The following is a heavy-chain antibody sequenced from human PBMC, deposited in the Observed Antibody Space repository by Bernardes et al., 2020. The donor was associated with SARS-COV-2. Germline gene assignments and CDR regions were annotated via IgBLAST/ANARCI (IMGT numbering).Heavy chain of an antibody. V-gene: IGHV4-59*01. Sequence: LSLTCTVSGGSISSYYWSWIRQPPGKGLEWIGYIYYSGSTNYNPSLKSRVTISVDTSKNQFSLKLSSVTAADTAVYYCARGDYYFDYWGQGTLVTVSS. J-gene: IGHJ4*02. CDR3: ARGDYYFDY. CDR1: GGSISSYY. CDR2: IYYSGST.